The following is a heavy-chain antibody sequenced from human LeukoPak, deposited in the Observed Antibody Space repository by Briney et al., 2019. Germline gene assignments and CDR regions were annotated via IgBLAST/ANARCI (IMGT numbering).Heavy chain of an antibody. Sequence: SETLSLTCTVSGGSISSSSYYWGWIRQPPGKGLEWIVSIYYSGSTYYNPSLKSRVTISVDTSKNQFSLKLSSVTAADMAVYYCARDDQGVWGSYRPFCYWGQGTLVTVSS. CDR2: IYYSGST. CDR3: ARDDQGVWGSYRPFCY. V-gene: IGHV4-39*07. D-gene: IGHD3-16*02. J-gene: IGHJ4*02. CDR1: GGSISSSSYY.